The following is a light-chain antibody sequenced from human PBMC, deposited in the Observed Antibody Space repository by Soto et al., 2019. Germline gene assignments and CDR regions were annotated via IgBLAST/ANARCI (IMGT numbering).Light chain of an antibody. J-gene: IGKJ4*01. CDR3: QQIYSAPLT. Sequence: DIQMTQSPSSLFASVGDSVTITCRASQTITTYLNWYRQKPGKAPKLLIYAASSLQSGVPSRFRGSGSETEFTLTISSLQPEDFATYFCQQIYSAPLTFGGGTKVDIK. CDR2: AAS. CDR1: QTITTY. V-gene: IGKV1-39*01.